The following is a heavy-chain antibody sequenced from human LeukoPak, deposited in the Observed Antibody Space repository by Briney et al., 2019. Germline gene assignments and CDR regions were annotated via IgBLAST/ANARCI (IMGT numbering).Heavy chain of an antibody. CDR1: GFTFTKYW. J-gene: IGHJ4*02. CDR2: IKEDGSEK. CDR3: ARTLAARHTSGYIDY. Sequence: GGSLRLSCAASGFTFTKYWMTWVRQAPGKGLEWVANIKEDGSEKYYVDSVKGRFTISRDNGKNSLYLQMNSLRAEDTAVYYCARTLAARHTSGYIDYWGQGTLVTVSS. V-gene: IGHV3-7*01. D-gene: IGHD3-22*01.